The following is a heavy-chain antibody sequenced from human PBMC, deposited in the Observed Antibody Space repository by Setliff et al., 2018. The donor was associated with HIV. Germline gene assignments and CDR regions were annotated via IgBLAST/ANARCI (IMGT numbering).Heavy chain of an antibody. D-gene: IGHD2-8*01. J-gene: IGHJ3*01. V-gene: IGHV1-69*13. CDR1: GYIFTTYG. CDR3: ASPHGYCPDGSCSLVGAFDF. Sequence: ASVKVSCKASGYIFTTYGITWVRQAPGQGLEWMGHIIPIFNIANYAQKFQDRITITADESTSTAYMELSSLRSEDTAVYYCASPHGYCPDGSCSLVGAFDFWGQGTMVTVSS. CDR2: IIPIFNIA.